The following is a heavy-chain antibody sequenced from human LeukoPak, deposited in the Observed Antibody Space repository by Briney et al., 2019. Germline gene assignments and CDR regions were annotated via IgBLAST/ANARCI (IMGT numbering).Heavy chain of an antibody. CDR1: GFTFSSYA. CDR2: ISGSGGST. CDR3: AKGGGSYVAYNYFDY. V-gene: IGHV3-23*01. D-gene: IGHD1-26*01. Sequence: GGSRRLSCAASGFTFSSYAMHWVRQAPGKGLEWVSAISGSGGSTYYADSVKGRFTISRDNSKNTLYLQMNSLRAEDTAVYYCAKGGGSYVAYNYFDYWGQGTLVTVSS. J-gene: IGHJ4*02.